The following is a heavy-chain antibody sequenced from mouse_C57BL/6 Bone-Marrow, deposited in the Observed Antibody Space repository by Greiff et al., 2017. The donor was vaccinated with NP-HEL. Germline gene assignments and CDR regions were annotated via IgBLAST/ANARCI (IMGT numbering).Heavy chain of an antibody. V-gene: IGHV5-4*01. CDR2: ISDGGSYT. Sequence: EVQRVESGGGLVKPGGSLKLSCAASGFTFSSYAMSWVRQTPEKRLEWVATISDGGSYTYYPDNVKGRFTISRDNAKNNLYLQMSHLKSEDTAMYYCARDWEYSFAYWGQGTLVTVSA. CDR1: GFTFSSYA. D-gene: IGHD5-1*01. CDR3: ARDWEYSFAY. J-gene: IGHJ3*01.